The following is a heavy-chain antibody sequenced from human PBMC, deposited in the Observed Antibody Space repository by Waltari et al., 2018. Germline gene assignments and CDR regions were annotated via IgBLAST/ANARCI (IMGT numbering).Heavy chain of an antibody. CDR3: AKDAFGNTYLDH. V-gene: IGHV3-30*18. Sequence: QVQLVESGGGVVQPGMSLSLSCSASGFSPSHFGMPWVRQAPGKGLEWVARASFDGSTTYYADSVRGRFTISRDNSKNTLYLDINTLRVDDTAIYYCAKDAFGNTYLDHWGQGTLVTVSS. CDR1: GFSPSHFG. D-gene: IGHD3-10*01. J-gene: IGHJ5*02. CDR2: ASFDGSTT.